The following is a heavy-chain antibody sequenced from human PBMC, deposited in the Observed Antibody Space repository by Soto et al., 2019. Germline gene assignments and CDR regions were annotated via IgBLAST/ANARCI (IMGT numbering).Heavy chain of an antibody. D-gene: IGHD3-10*01. CDR1: GYTFTSYG. CDR2: ISAYNGNT. Sequence: GASVKVSCKASGYTFTSYGISWVLQAPGQGLEWMGWISAYNGNTNYAQKLQGRVTMTTDTSTSTAYMELRSLRSDDTAVYYCAKITMVRGVIIVIDYWGQGTLVTVSS. CDR3: AKITMVRGVIIVIDY. J-gene: IGHJ4*02. V-gene: IGHV1-18*04.